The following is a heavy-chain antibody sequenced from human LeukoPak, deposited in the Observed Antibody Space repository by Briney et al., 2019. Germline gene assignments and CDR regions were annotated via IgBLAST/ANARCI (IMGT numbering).Heavy chain of an antibody. Sequence: QPGGSLRLSCAASGFTFSSYAMHWVRQAPGKGLECVSAISSNGGSTYYANSVKGRFTISRDNSKNTLYLQMGSLRAEDMAVYYCARGYSYGFFDYWGQGTLVTVSS. CDR1: GFTFSSYA. D-gene: IGHD5-18*01. CDR3: ARGYSYGFFDY. CDR2: ISSNGGST. J-gene: IGHJ4*02. V-gene: IGHV3-64*01.